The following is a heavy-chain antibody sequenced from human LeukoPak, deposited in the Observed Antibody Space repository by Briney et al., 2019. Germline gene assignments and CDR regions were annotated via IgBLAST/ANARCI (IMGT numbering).Heavy chain of an antibody. Sequence: GGSLRLSCAASGFTLSSYSVNWVRQAPGKGLEWVSYISSGSGTINYADSVKGRFTISRDNAKNSLYLQMNTLRAEDTAVYYCAPRGGVNAGVKAFDIWGQGTTVTVSS. V-gene: IGHV3-48*04. CDR3: APRGGVNAGVKAFDI. CDR2: ISSGSGTI. CDR1: GFTLSSYS. D-gene: IGHD2-8*01. J-gene: IGHJ3*02.